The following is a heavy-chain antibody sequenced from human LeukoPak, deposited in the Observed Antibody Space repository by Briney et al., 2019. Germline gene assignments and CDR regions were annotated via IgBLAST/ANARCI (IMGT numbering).Heavy chain of an antibody. J-gene: IGHJ4*02. CDR2: INPSGGTT. CDR1: GYPFSNYY. CDR3: AKGGASHSSSSPLDY. D-gene: IGHD6-6*01. Sequence: GASVKVSCKASGYPFSNYYIHWVRQAPGQGLEWMGIINPSGGTTTYAQKVQGRVAMTKDMSTSTVYMELNSLRSDDTAVYYCAKGGASHSSSSPLDYWGQGTLVTVSS. V-gene: IGHV1-46*01.